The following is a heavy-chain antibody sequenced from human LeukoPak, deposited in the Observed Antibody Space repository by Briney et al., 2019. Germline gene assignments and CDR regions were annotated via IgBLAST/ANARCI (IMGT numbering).Heavy chain of an antibody. D-gene: IGHD3-10*01. Sequence: GGSLRLSCAASRFTFFDYAMTWVRQAPGKGLEWVSALSGGGDKSFYADSVKGRFTISRDNSKNMLFLQMNSLRAEDTAVYFCAKDTRRGSGMKDGFEFWGHGTMVTVSP. CDR3: AKDTRRGSGMKDGFEF. CDR1: RFTFFDYA. V-gene: IGHV3-23*01. CDR2: LSGGGDKS. J-gene: IGHJ3*01.